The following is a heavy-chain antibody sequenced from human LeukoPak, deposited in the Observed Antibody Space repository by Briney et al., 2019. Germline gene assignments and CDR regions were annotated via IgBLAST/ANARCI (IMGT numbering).Heavy chain of an antibody. Sequence: ASVKVSCKASGYTFTSYDINWVRQATGQGLEWMGWMNPNSGNTGYAQKFQGRVTMTRNTSISTAYMELSGLRSEDTAVYYCARTMVRGVITPGYWGQGTLVTVSS. V-gene: IGHV1-8*01. CDR2: MNPNSGNT. J-gene: IGHJ4*02. D-gene: IGHD3-10*01. CDR1: GYTFTSYD. CDR3: ARTMVRGVITPGY.